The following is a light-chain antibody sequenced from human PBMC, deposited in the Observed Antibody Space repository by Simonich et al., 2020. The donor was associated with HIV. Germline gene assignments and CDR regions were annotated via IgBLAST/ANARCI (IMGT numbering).Light chain of an antibody. V-gene: IGLV2-8*01. CDR3: SSYAGSNNLV. Sequence: QSALTQPPSASGSPGQSVTISCTGTSSDVGGYNYVSWYQQHPGKAPQLMIYEVSKRPSGVPDRFSGSKSGNTASLTVSGLQAEDEAEYYCSSYAGSNNLVFGGGTKVTVL. CDR1: SSDVGGYNY. CDR2: EVS. J-gene: IGLJ2*01.